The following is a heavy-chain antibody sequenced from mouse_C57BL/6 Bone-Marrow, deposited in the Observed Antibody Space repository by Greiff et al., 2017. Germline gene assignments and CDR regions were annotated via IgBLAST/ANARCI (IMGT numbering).Heavy chain of an antibody. J-gene: IGHJ2*01. V-gene: IGHV5-17*01. CDR1: GFTFSDYG. Sequence: EVKLMESGGGLVKPGGSLKLSCAASGFTFSDYGMHWVRQAPEKGLEWVAYISSGSSTIYYADTVKGRFTISRDNAKNTLFLQMTSLRSEDTAMYYCARTYYSNYPFDYWGQGTTLTVSS. CDR2: ISSGSSTI. CDR3: ARTYYSNYPFDY. D-gene: IGHD2-5*01.